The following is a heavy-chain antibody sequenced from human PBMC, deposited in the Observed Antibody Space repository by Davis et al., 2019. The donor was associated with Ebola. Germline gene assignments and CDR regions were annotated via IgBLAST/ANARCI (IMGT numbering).Heavy chain of an antibody. V-gene: IGHV5-51*01. CDR2: IYPGDSDT. J-gene: IGHJ6*02. CDR1: GYTFTSYW. Sequence: KVSCKGSGYTFTSYWIGWVRQMPGKGLEWMGIIYPGDSDTRYSPSFQGQVTISADKSINTAYLQWSSLKASDTAMYYCARLSTTSYFHGMDVWGQGTMVTVSS. D-gene: IGHD2-2*01. CDR3: ARLSTTSYFHGMDV.